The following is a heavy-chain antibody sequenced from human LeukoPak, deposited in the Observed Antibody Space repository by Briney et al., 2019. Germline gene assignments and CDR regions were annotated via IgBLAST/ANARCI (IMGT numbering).Heavy chain of an antibody. J-gene: IGHJ4*02. D-gene: IGHD5-24*01. CDR1: GDSIISYY. V-gene: IGHV4-59*08. Sequence: SETLSLTRTVSGDSIISYYWSWIRQPPGKGLEWIGYIYYSGSTKYNPSLKGRVTISVDTSKNQFSLKLSSVTAADTAVYYCARTRHDGYADYWGQGTLVTVSS. CDR3: ARTRHDGYADY. CDR2: IYYSGST.